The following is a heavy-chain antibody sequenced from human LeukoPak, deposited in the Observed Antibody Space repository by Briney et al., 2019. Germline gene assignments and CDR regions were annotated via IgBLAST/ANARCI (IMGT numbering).Heavy chain of an antibody. CDR1: GDSFSGYY. CDR3: ARGTPRYGSGSYYKRYYFDY. CDR2: INHSGST. D-gene: IGHD3-10*01. J-gene: IGHJ4*02. V-gene: IGHV4-34*01. Sequence: SETLSLTCAVYGDSFSGYYWSWLRQPPGKGLEWLGEINHSGSTNYNPSLKSRVTISVDTSKNQFSLKLSSVTAADTAVYYCARGTPRYGSGSYYKRYYFDYWGQGTLVTVSS.